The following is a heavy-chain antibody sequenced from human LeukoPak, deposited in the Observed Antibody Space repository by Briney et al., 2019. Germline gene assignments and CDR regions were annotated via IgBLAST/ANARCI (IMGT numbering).Heavy chain of an antibody. CDR3: ARVSTAVSLAIDY. D-gene: IGHD6-13*01. Sequence: GGSLRLSCAASGFTFSDYNMNWVRQAPGKGLEWVSVISSSSTYIYYADSVKGRFTISRDNAKNSLYLQMNSLRAEDTAVYYCARVSTAVSLAIDYWGQGTLVTVSS. CDR1: GFTFSDYN. J-gene: IGHJ4*02. V-gene: IGHV3-21*06. CDR2: ISSSSTYI.